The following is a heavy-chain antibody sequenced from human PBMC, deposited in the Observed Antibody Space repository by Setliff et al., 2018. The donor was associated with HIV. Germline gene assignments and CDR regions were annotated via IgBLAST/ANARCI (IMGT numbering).Heavy chain of an antibody. J-gene: IGHJ4*02. CDR3: ARGGALEWELPFDY. CDR1: GGSISSGGYY. CDR2: IYYSGST. D-gene: IGHD1-26*01. Sequence: PSETLSLTCTVSGGSISSGGYYWSWIRQHPGKGLEWIGFIYYSGSTYYNPSLQSRVTISVDTSKNHFSLKLNSVTAADTAVYYCARGGALEWELPFDYWGRGTLVTVSS. V-gene: IGHV4-31*03.